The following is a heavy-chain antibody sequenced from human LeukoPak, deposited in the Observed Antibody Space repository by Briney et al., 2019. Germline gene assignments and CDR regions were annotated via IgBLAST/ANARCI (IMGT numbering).Heavy chain of an antibody. CDR2: IYYSGST. D-gene: IGHD3-10*01. Sequence: PPETLSLTCTVSGGSISSYYWSWIRQPPGKGLEWIGYIYYSGSTNYNPSLKSRVTISVDTSKNQFSLKLSSVTAADTAVYYCARDPGLLWFGESSQDYWGQGTLVTVSS. CDR1: GGSISSYY. J-gene: IGHJ4*02. V-gene: IGHV4-59*01. CDR3: ARDPGLLWFGESSQDY.